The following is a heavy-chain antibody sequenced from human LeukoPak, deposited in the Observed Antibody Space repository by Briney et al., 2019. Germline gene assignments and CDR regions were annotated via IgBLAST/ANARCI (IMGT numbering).Heavy chain of an antibody. V-gene: IGHV3-21*04. D-gene: IGHD3-22*01. CDR3: AKFVSDYYDSTIDY. J-gene: IGHJ4*02. Sequence: MSGGSLRLSCAASGFTFSSYSINWVRQAPGKGLEWVSSISSSSSYIYYADSVKGRFTISRDNAKKSVYLQMNSLRAEDTAVYYCAKFVSDYYDSTIDYWGQGTLVTVSS. CDR2: ISSSSSYI. CDR1: GFTFSSYS.